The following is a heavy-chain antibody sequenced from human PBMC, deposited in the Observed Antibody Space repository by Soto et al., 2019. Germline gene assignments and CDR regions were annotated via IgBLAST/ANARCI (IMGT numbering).Heavy chain of an antibody. V-gene: IGHV3-66*01. CDR3: AREAIIVIAAPEYYFDY. Sequence: EVQLVEAGGDLVQRGGSLRLSCAASGFDVSNTDMSWVRQAPGKGLDWVSVIYSGGYTNYADSVKGRFIVSRDSPKNTLYLQMDSLRAEDTAVYYCAREAIIVIAAPEYYFDYRGQGTLVNVSS. CDR2: IYSGGYT. CDR1: GFDVSNTD. J-gene: IGHJ4*02. D-gene: IGHD3-22*01.